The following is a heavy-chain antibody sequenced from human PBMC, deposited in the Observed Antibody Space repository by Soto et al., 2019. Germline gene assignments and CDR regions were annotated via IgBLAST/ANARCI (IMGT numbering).Heavy chain of an antibody. CDR2: IYYSGST. CDR3: ARDPVSDSSSWFFDN. Sequence: SETLSLTCTVSGGSISSSGCYWGWIRQPPGKGLEWIGSIYYSGSTYYNPSLKSRFTISRDNSKNTLYLQMNSPRAEDTAVYYCARDPVSDSSSWFFDNWGQGTLVTVSS. CDR1: GGSISSSGCY. V-gene: IGHV4-39*02. D-gene: IGHD6-13*01. J-gene: IGHJ4*02.